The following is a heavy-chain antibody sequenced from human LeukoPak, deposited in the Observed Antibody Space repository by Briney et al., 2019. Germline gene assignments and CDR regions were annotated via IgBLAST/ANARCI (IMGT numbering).Heavy chain of an antibody. D-gene: IGHD3-22*01. CDR3: ARCPMIVKRSRMDV. Sequence: SETLSLTCAVYGGSFSGYYWSWIFQPPGKGLEWIGEINHSGSTNYNPSLKSRVTISVDTSKNQFSLKLSSVTAADTAVYYCARCPMIVKRSRMDVWGKGTTVTVSS. V-gene: IGHV4-34*01. CDR1: GGSFSGYY. J-gene: IGHJ6*04. CDR2: INHSGST.